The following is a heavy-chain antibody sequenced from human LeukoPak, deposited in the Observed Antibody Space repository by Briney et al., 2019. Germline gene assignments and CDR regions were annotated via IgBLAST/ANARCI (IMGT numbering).Heavy chain of an antibody. Sequence: ASVKVSCKASGYTFTSYDINWVRQATGQGLEWMGWMNPNSGNTGYAQKFQGRVTITRNTSISTAYMELSSLRSEDTAVYYCARDRAVAAFVIDYWGQGTLVTVSS. V-gene: IGHV1-8*03. CDR2: MNPNSGNT. CDR3: ARDRAVAAFVIDY. J-gene: IGHJ4*02. D-gene: IGHD6-19*01. CDR1: GYTFTSYD.